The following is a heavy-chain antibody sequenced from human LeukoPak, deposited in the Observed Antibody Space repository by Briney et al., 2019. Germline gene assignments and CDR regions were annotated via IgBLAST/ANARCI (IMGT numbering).Heavy chain of an antibody. J-gene: IGHJ4*02. Sequence: PGGSLRLSCAASGFTFSSYSMSWVRQAPGKGLEWVSYISSSGSTIYYADSVNGRFTISRENAKNSLYLQTNSLRADHTAVYYCARANEYYYDSSRVDYWRQRTLVTVSS. D-gene: IGHD3-22*01. V-gene: IGHV3-48*04. CDR1: GFTFSSYS. CDR3: ARANEYYYDSSRVDY. CDR2: ISSSGSTI.